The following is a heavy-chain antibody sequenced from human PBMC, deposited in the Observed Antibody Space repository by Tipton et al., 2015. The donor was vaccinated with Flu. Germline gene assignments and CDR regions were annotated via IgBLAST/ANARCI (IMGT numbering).Heavy chain of an antibody. CDR3: ARGFEPHYYGMDV. V-gene: IGHV3-21*06. Sequence: QLVQSGGGLVKPGGSLRLSCVASGFTFSIYSMSWVRQAPGEGLEWVSSISKSSSHIYYADSMRGRFTISRDDAKNSLYLQMNSLRAEDTAVYYCARGFEPHYYGMDVWGQGTTVTVSS. J-gene: IGHJ6*02. CDR1: GFTFSIYS. CDR2: ISKSSSHI.